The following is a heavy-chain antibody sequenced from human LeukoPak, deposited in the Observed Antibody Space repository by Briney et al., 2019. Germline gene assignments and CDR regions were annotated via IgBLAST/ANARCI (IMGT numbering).Heavy chain of an antibody. CDR1: GYTFTDYY. J-gene: IGHJ5*02. V-gene: IGHV1-2*02. CDR2: INPNSGGT. CDR3: AREARIAVPGTLAWFDP. Sequence: GASVNVSYKASGYTFTDYYMHWVRQAPGQGLEWMGWINPNSGGTNYEQKFQGRVTMTRDTSISTDYMELSRLRSDDTAVYYSAREARIAVPGTLAWFDPWGQGTLVTVSS. D-gene: IGHD6-19*01.